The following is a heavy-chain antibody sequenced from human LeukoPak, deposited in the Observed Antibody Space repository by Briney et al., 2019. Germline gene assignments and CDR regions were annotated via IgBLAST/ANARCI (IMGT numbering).Heavy chain of an antibody. J-gene: IGHJ4*02. CDR3: ARVLDGYNLSPYDY. Sequence: GGSLRLSCAASGFTFSSYSMNWVRQAPGKGLEWLSSISSSNFYIYYADSIKGRFIISRDDAKNSLYLQMNSLRAEDTAVYYCARVLDGYNLSPYDYWGQGTLVTVSS. D-gene: IGHD5-24*01. CDR2: ISSSNFYI. V-gene: IGHV3-21*01. CDR1: GFTFSSYS.